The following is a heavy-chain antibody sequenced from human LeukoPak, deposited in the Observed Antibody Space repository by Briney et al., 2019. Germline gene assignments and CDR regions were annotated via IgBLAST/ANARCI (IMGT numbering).Heavy chain of an antibody. D-gene: IGHD2-2*01. CDR2: IKQDGSEK. V-gene: IGHV3-7*01. CDR1: GFTFSSYW. CDR3: ARDHCSSTSCYDYGMDV. J-gene: IGHJ6*02. Sequence: GGSLRLSCAAYGFTFSSYWMSWVRQAPGKGLKWVANIKQDGSEKYYVDSVKGRFTISRDNAKNSLYLQMNSLRAEDTAVYYCARDHCSSTSCYDYGMDVWGQGTTVTVSS.